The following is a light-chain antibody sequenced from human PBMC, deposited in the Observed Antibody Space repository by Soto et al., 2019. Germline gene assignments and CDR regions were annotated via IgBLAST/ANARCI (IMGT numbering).Light chain of an antibody. CDR3: QQDGNSPIT. V-gene: IGKV3-20*01. CDR2: GAS. Sequence: EIVFTQSPGTLSLCPQERATLSCRASQSVSSSYLAWYQQKPGQAPRLLIYGASSRATGIPDRFSGSGSGTDFTLTISRLEPEDFAVYYCQQDGNSPITFGQGTRLEIK. CDR1: QSVSSSY. J-gene: IGKJ5*01.